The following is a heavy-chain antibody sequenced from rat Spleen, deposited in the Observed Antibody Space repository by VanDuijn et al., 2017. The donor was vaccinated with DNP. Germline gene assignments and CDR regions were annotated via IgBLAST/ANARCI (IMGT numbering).Heavy chain of an antibody. CDR2: ISSDGVIT. J-gene: IGHJ2*01. D-gene: IGHD1-7*01. CDR1: GLTFSDYG. Sequence: EVQLVESGGDLVQPGRSLKLSCVASGLTFSDYGMAWVRQAPTRGLEWVASISSDGVITYYRDSVKGRFSISRDNAKGTLYLQMDSLRSEDTATYYCTSGLYWGQGVMVTVSS. V-gene: IGHV5-20*01. CDR3: TSGLY.